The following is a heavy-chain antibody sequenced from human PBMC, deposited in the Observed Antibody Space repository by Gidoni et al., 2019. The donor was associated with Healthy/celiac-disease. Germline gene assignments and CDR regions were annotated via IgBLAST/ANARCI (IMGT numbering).Heavy chain of an antibody. J-gene: IGHJ6*02. Sequence: QVQLVESGGGVVQPGRSLRPPCAASGFPFSTYAMHWVRQAPGKGLEWVAVISYDGSNKYYADSVKGRFTISRDNSKNTLYLQMNSLRAEDTAVYYCARDFDSGSYYYYYGMDVWGQGTTVTVSS. CDR3: ARDFDSGSYYYYYGMDV. CDR1: GFPFSTYA. V-gene: IGHV3-30-3*01. D-gene: IGHD1-26*01. CDR2: ISYDGSNK.